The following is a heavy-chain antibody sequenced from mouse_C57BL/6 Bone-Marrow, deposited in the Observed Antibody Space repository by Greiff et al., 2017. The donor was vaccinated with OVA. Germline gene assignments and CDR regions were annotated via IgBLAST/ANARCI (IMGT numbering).Heavy chain of an antibody. V-gene: IGHV1-69*01. CDR1: GYTFTSYW. CDR3: ARDGYWYFDV. J-gene: IGHJ1*03. Sequence: QVQLQQPGAELVMPGASVKLSCKASGYTFTSYWMHWVKQRPGQGLEWIGEIDPSDSYTNYNQKFKGKSTLTVDKSSSTAYMQLSSLTSEDSAVYYCARDGYWYFDVWGTGITVTVSS. CDR2: IDPSDSYT.